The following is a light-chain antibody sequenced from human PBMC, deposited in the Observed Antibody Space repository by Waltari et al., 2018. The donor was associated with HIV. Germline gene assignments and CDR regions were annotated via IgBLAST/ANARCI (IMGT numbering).Light chain of an antibody. CDR1: SSDVGRYDY. V-gene: IGLV2-8*01. CDR2: EVN. J-gene: IGLJ2*01. Sequence: QSALTQPPSASGSPGQSVTISCTGTSSDVGRYDYVSWYQQHPGKAPKLLIYEVNKRASGVLDRFPVSKSGNTASLTVSGLQAEDEAEYSCTSYAGINPVAFGGGTKLTVL. CDR3: TSYAGINPVA.